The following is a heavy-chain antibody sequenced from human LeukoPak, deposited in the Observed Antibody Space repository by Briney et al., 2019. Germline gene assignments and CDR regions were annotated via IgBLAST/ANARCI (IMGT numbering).Heavy chain of an antibody. CDR3: AREKTGEGDAAFDI. D-gene: IGHD7-27*01. Sequence: SVKVSCKAAGGTFSSYAINWVRQAPGQGLEWMGGIIPIFGTANYAQKFQGRVTITADESTSTAYMELSSLRSEETAVYYCAREKTGEGDAAFDIWGQGTMVTVSS. J-gene: IGHJ3*02. V-gene: IGHV1-69*01. CDR2: IIPIFGTA. CDR1: GGTFSSYA.